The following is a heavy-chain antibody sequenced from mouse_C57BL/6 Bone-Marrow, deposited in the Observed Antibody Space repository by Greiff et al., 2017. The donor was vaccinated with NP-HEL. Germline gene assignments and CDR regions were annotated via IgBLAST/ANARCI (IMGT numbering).Heavy chain of an antibody. CDR3: ARDYYGRSYEYFDY. Sequence: VQRVESDAELVKPGASVKISCKVSGYTFTDHTIHWMKQRPEQGLEWIGYIYPRDGSTKYNEKFKGKATLTADKSSSTAYMQLNSLTSEDSAVYFCARDYYGRSYEYFDYWGQGTTLTVSS. CDR1: GYTFTDHT. D-gene: IGHD1-1*01. V-gene: IGHV1-78*01. CDR2: IYPRDGST. J-gene: IGHJ2*01.